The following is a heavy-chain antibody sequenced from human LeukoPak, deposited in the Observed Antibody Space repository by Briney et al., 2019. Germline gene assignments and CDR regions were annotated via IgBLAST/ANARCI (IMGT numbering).Heavy chain of an antibody. V-gene: IGHV3-9*03. Sequence: GGSLRLSCAASGFTFDDYAMHWVRQAPGKGLEWVSGISWNSGSIGYADSVKGGFTISRDNAKDSLYLQMNSLRAEDMALYYCAKGAFAYYYGSGSYYFDYWGQGTLVTVSS. CDR2: ISWNSGSI. D-gene: IGHD3-10*01. J-gene: IGHJ4*02. CDR1: GFTFDDYA. CDR3: AKGAFAYYYGSGSYYFDY.